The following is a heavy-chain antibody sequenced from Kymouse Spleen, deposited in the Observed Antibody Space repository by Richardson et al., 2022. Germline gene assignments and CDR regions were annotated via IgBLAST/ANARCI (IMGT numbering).Heavy chain of an antibody. CDR2: IYYSGST. Sequence: QLQLQESGPGLVKPSETLSLTCTVSGGSISSSSYYWGWIRQPPGKGLEWIGSIYYSGSTYYNPSLKSRVTISVDTSKNQFSLKLSSVTAADTAVYYCARQGVITMVRGVLFDYWGQGTLVTVSS. CDR1: GGSISSSSYY. V-gene: IGHV4-39*01. D-gene: IGHD3-10*01. CDR3: ARQGVITMVRGVLFDY. J-gene: IGHJ4*02.